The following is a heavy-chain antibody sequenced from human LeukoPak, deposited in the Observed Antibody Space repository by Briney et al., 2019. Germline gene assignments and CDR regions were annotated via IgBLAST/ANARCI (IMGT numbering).Heavy chain of an antibody. CDR3: ARARKYYYDSSGYYYFDY. CDR1: GGTFSSYA. V-gene: IGHV1-69*13. J-gene: IGHJ4*02. CDR2: IIPIFGTA. D-gene: IGHD3-22*01. Sequence: SVKVSCKASGGTFSSYAISWVRQAPGQGLEWMGGIIPIFGTANYAQKFQGRVTITADESTSTAYMELSSLRSEDTAVYYCARARKYYYDSSGYYYFDYWGQGTLVTVS.